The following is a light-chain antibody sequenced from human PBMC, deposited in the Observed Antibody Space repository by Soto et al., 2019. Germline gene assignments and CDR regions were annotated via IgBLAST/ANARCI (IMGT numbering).Light chain of an antibody. CDR1: QSMSSY. CDR2: AAS. J-gene: IGKJ3*01. Sequence: DIQMTQSPSSLSASVGDRVTITCRASQSMSSYLNWYQQKPGKAPKLLIYAASSLQSGVPSRFSGRGSGTDVTLTISSLQPEDFATYYCQQSYSTLSTFGPGTKVDIK. CDR3: QQSYSTLST. V-gene: IGKV1-39*01.